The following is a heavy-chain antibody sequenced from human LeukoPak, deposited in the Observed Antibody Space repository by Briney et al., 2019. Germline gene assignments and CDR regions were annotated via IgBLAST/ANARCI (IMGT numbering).Heavy chain of an antibody. Sequence: PSETLSLTCTVSGASISSYYWSWIRQPPGKGLEWIGYIYYSESTNYNPSLTSRVTFSVDTSKNQFYLKLISVTAADTAVYDCSRVKGVVTAILDYWGQGTLVTVSS. CDR2: IYYSEST. CDR1: GASISSYY. D-gene: IGHD2-21*02. CDR3: SRVKGVVTAILDY. V-gene: IGHV4-59*01. J-gene: IGHJ4*02.